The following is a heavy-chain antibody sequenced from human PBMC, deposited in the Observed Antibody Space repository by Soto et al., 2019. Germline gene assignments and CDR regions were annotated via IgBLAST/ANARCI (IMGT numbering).Heavy chain of an antibody. D-gene: IGHD5-12*01. CDR1: GGSISSSSYY. J-gene: IGHJ2*01. CDR2: IYYSGST. Sequence: QLQLQESGPGLVKPSETLSLTCTVSGGSISSSSYYWGWIRQPPGKGLEWIGSIYYSGSTYYNPSLKGRVTISVDTSKNQFSLLLSSVTAADTAVYYCARPVDIVATSWYFDLWGRGTLVTGSS. V-gene: IGHV4-39*01. CDR3: ARPVDIVATSWYFDL.